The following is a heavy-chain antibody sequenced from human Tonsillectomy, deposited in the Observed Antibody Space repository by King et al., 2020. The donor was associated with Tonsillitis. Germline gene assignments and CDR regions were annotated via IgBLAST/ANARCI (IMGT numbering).Heavy chain of an antibody. D-gene: IGHD3-3*01. CDR3: AKDYSDDSWWYFDL. Sequence: VQLVESGGGVVQPGRSLRLSCAASGCSFRTYGMHWVRQAPGQGLDWGAVISYDERKKYYADSVKGRFTISRDNSKNTLYLQMNSLRAEDTAVYYCAKDYSDDSWWYFDLWGRGTLVTVSS. J-gene: IGHJ2*01. V-gene: IGHV3-30*18. CDR2: ISYDERKK. CDR1: GCSFRTYG.